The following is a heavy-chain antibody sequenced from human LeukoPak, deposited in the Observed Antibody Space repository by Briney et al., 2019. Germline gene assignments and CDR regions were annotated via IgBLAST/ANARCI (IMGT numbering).Heavy chain of an antibody. Sequence: SVKVSCKASGGSFSDYALNWVRQAPGQGLEWMGVFIPILGTANSTQKFQGRVTITADKSTSTAYMELSSLRSEDTAVYYCARPAMSHCSGGSCYSFDYWGQGTLVTVSS. CDR1: GGSFSDYA. D-gene: IGHD2-15*01. CDR2: FIPILGTA. V-gene: IGHV1-69*10. CDR3: ARPAMSHCSGGSCYSFDY. J-gene: IGHJ4*02.